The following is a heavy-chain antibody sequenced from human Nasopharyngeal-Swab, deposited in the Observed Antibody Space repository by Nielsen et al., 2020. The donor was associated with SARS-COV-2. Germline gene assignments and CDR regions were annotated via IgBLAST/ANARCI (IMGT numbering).Heavy chain of an antibody. J-gene: IGHJ3*02. CDR3: ASPSYYGSGSYYPKGAFDI. D-gene: IGHD3-10*01. Sequence: ASVKVSCKVSGYTLTELSMHWVRQAPGKGLEWMGGFDPEDGETIYAQKFQGRVTMTEDTSTDTAYMELSSLRSEDTAVYYCASPSYYGSGSYYPKGAFDIWGQGTMVTVSS. CDR1: GYTLTELS. CDR2: FDPEDGET. V-gene: IGHV1-24*01.